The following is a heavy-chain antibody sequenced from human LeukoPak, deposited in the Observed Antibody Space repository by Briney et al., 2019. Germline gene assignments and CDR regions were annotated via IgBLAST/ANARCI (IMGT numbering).Heavy chain of an antibody. CDR1: GFTFSSYW. J-gene: IGHJ4*02. CDR3: ARDDRGDTIDY. D-gene: IGHD3-10*01. Sequence: GGSLRLSCTASGFTFSSYWMNWVRQAPGKGPEWISYISGSGTTIYYADSVKGRFTISRDNAKNSLYLQMNSLRAEDTAVYYCARDDRGDTIDYWGQGTLVTVSS. CDR2: ISGSGTTI. V-gene: IGHV3-48*04.